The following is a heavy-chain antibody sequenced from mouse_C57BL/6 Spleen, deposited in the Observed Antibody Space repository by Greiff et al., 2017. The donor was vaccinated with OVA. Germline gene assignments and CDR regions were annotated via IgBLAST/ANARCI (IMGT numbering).Heavy chain of an antibody. CDR3: ARRRPQSYFDY. V-gene: IGHV1-69*01. Sequence: QVQLQQPGAELVMPGASVKLSCKASGYTFTSYWMHWVKQRPGQGLEWIGEIDPSDSYTNYNQKFKGKSTLTVDKSSSTAYMQLSSLTSEDSAVYYCARRRPQSYFDYWGKGTTLTVSS. CDR1: GYTFTSYW. CDR2: IDPSDSYT. J-gene: IGHJ2*01.